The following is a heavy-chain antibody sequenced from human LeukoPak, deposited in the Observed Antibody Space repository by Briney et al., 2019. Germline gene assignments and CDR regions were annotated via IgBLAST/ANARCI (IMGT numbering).Heavy chain of an antibody. CDR1: GYTFTSYA. Sequence: ASVKVSCKASGYTFTSYAMHWVRQAPGQRLEWMGWINAGNGNTKYSQKFQGRVTITRDTSASTVYMELSSLRSEDTAVYYCARWQSGTTDPVYSGSYHPFDYWGQGTLVTVSS. J-gene: IGHJ4*02. CDR3: ARWQSGTTDPVYSGSYHPFDY. CDR2: INAGNGNT. D-gene: IGHD1-26*01. V-gene: IGHV1-3*01.